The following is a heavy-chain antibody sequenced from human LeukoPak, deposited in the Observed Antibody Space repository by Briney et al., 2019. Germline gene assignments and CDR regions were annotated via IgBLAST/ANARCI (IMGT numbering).Heavy chain of an antibody. J-gene: IGHJ4*02. D-gene: IGHD3-10*01. CDR3: ARAPFGDFDY. CDR1: GGSLSSGSYY. V-gene: IGHV4-39*01. CDR2: IYYSGST. Sequence: SETLSLTCSVSGGSLSSGSYYWGWIRQPPGKGLEWIGSIYYSGSTHYNPSLKSRVTISIDTSKNRFSLKVSSVTAADTAVYYCARAPFGDFDYWGQGTLVTVSS.